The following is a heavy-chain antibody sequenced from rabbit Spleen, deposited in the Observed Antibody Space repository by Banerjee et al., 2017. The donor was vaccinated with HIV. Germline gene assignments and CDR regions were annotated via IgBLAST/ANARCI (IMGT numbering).Heavy chain of an antibody. CDR3: ARDGYSRGWGIILYYFNL. CDR2: ISAGTSGST. Sequence: QEQLVESGGDLVKPGASLTLTCTASGFSFSNNYVMCWVRQAPGKGLEWIACISAGTSGSTYYASWAKGRFTISKTSSTTVTLQMTSLTAADTAAYFCARDGYSRGWGIILYYFNLWGQGPWSPS. D-gene: IGHD4-1*01. CDR1: GFSFSNNYV. V-gene: IGHV1S45*01. J-gene: IGHJ4*01.